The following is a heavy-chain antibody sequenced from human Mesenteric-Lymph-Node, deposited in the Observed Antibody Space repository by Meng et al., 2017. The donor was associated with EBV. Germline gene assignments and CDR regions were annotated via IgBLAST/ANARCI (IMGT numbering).Heavy chain of an antibody. CDR2: IYSSGIT. CDR3: ARASVGTTPGDY. D-gene: IGHD1-26*01. J-gene: IGHJ4*02. CDR1: SGAMNNDASY. V-gene: IGHV4-30-4*01. Sequence: QAQLQESGPGIWKPSQTLSLTGTVSSGAMNNDASYWTWVRQSPEKGLEWIGYIYSSGITYYNPSLKSRVSISTDTSINQFSLKLTSVTAADTAVYYCARASVGTTPGDYWGQGTLVTVSS.